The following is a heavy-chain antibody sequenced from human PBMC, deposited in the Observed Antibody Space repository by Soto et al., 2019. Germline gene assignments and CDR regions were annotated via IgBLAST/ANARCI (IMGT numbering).Heavy chain of an antibody. CDR3: ARAEKSYRDFDY. J-gene: IGHJ4*02. D-gene: IGHD3-16*02. V-gene: IGHV3-21*01. Sequence: EVQLVESGGGLVKPGGSLRLSCAASGFTFSSYSMNWVRHAPGKGLEWVSSISSGNSYIYYADSVKGRFTISRDNAKNSLYLQMNSLRDEDTAVYYCARAEKSYRDFDYWGQGTLVTVSS. CDR1: GFTFSSYS. CDR2: ISSGNSYI.